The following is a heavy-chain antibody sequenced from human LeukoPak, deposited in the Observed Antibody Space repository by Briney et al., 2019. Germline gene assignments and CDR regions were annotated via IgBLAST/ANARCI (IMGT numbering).Heavy chain of an antibody. Sequence: SETLSLTCAVYGGSFSGYYWSWIRQPPGKGLEWIGEINHSGSTNYNPSLKSRVTISVDTSRNQFPLKVSSVTAADTAVYYCARSPFYGSLTSTWGHRTLVTVSS. D-gene: IGHD2-15*01. V-gene: IGHV4-34*01. CDR1: GGSFSGYY. J-gene: IGHJ5*01. CDR3: ARSPFYGSLTST. CDR2: INHSGST.